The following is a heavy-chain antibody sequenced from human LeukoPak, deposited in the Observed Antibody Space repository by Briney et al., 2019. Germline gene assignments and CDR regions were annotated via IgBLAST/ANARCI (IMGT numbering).Heavy chain of an antibody. V-gene: IGHV1-18*01. CDR1: GYTFTNYG. CDR2: IGRNNGNT. J-gene: IGHJ4*02. Sequence: ASVTLSCKASGYTFTNYGITWVRQAPGQGLEWMGWIGRNNGNTKFAQKLQGRVTMTTDTSTTTAYMELRSLRSDDTAVYFCARDRGDYYFDYWGKGTRDSLSS. D-gene: IGHD6-25*01. CDR3: ARDRGDYYFDY.